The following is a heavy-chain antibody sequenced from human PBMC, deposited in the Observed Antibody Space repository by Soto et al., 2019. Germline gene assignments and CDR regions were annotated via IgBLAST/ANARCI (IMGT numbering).Heavy chain of an antibody. CDR2: ISYDGSNK. CDR1: GFTFSSYG. V-gene: IGHV3-30*18. D-gene: IGHD3-10*01. J-gene: IGHJ4*02. Sequence: QVQLVESGGGVVQPGRSLRLSCAASGFTFSSYGMHWVRQAPGKGLEWVAVISYDGSNKYYADSVKGRFTISRDNSKNTLYLQMNSLRAEDTAVYYGAKGGGYGSGTSATDYWGQGTLVTVSS. CDR3: AKGGGYGSGTSATDY.